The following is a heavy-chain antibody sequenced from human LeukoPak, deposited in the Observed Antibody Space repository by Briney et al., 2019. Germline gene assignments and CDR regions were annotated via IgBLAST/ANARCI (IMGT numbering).Heavy chain of an antibody. CDR3: AKVLDSLLFDY. J-gene: IGHJ4*02. V-gene: IGHV3-30*18. Sequence: GGSLRLSCAASGFTFSSYGMHWVRQAPGKGLEWVAVISYDGSNKYYADSVKGRFTISRDNSKNTLYLQMNGLRAEDTAVYYCAKVLDSLLFDYWGQGTLVTVSS. CDR1: GFTFSSYG. CDR2: ISYDGSNK. D-gene: IGHD3-9*01.